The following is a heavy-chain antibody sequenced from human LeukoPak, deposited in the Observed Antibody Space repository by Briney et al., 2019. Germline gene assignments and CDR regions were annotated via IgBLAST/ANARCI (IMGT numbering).Heavy chain of an antibody. CDR2: ISSSSSTI. D-gene: IGHD4-11*01. V-gene: IGHV3-48*01. J-gene: IGHJ4*02. CDR3: ARDQIQGVANDYSNYGGDY. CDR1: GFTFSSYS. Sequence: GGSLRLSCAASGFTFSSYSMNWVRQAPGKGLEWVSYISSSSSTIYYADSVKGRFTISRDNAKNSLYLQMNSLRAEDTAVYYCARDQIQGVANDYSNYGGDYWGQGTLVTVSS.